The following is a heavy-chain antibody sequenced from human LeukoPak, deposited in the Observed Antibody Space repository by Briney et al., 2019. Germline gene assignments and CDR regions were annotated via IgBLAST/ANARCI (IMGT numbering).Heavy chain of an antibody. V-gene: IGHV3-20*04. CDR2: ISWSGGST. J-gene: IGHJ4*02. D-gene: IGHD1-26*01. Sequence: AGGSLRLSCAASGFNFDDYGMTWVRQAPGEGLEWVSGISWSGGSTAYVDSVKGRYTISRDNAKNSLYLQMNSLRGEDTALYYCARGSGSYSTYFDFWGQGTLVTVSS. CDR3: ARGSGSYSTYFDF. CDR1: GFNFDDYG.